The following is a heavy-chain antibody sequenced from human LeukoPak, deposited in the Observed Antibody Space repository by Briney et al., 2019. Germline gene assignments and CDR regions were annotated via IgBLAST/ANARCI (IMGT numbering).Heavy chain of an antibody. Sequence: SETLSLTCAVSGYSISSGYYWGWIRQPPGKGLEWIGSIYHSGSTYYNPSLKSRVTISVDTSKNQFSLKLSSVTAADTAVYYCAKDGPTYYYDSSGYSYWYFDLWGRGTLVTVSS. CDR1: GYSISSGYY. V-gene: IGHV4-38-2*02. CDR3: AKDGPTYYYDSSGYSYWYFDL. D-gene: IGHD3-22*01. CDR2: IYHSGST. J-gene: IGHJ2*01.